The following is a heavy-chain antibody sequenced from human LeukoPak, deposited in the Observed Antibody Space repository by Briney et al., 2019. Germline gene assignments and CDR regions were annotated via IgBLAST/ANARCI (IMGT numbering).Heavy chain of an antibody. J-gene: IGHJ2*01. D-gene: IGHD3-10*01. Sequence: SGGSLRLSCAASGFTFSSYSMNWVRQAPGKGLEWVSAIRASGGTAYYADSVKGRFTISGDNSKNTLYLQMNSLRAEDTAVYYCAKVWAHDGSGNPYWHFDLWGRGTLVTVSS. CDR3: AKVWAHDGSGNPYWHFDL. CDR2: IRASGGTA. V-gene: IGHV3-23*01. CDR1: GFTFSSYS.